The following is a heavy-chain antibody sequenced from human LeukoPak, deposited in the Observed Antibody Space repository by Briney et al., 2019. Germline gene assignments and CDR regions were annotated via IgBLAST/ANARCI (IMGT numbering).Heavy chain of an antibody. CDR2: IIPIFGTA. J-gene: IGHJ6*03. Sequence: ASVKVSCKASGGTFSSYAISWVRQAPGQGLEWMGGIIPIFGTANYAQKFQGRVTITADESTSTAYMELSSLRSEDTAVYYCARTAARLGGVDYYMDVWGKGTTVTVSS. V-gene: IGHV1-69*13. CDR3: ARTAARLGGVDYYMDV. D-gene: IGHD6-6*01. CDR1: GGTFSSYA.